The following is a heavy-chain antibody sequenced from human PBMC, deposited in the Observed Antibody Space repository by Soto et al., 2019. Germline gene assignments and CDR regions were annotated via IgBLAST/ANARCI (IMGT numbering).Heavy chain of an antibody. J-gene: IGHJ3*01. D-gene: IGHD1-26*01. CDR2: ISGSSTTI. CDR3: ARDSGSYRKVAFDR. CDR1: GFTFSSYR. Sequence: GGSLILSCAASGFTFSSYRMNWVRQAPGKGLEWVSYISGSSTTIYYADSVKGRFTISRDNAKNSLYLQMNSLRDEDTAVYYCARDSGSYRKVAFDRWGQGKMVTV. V-gene: IGHV3-48*02.